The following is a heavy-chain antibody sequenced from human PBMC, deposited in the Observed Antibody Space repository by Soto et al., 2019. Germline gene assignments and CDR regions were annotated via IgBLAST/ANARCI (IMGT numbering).Heavy chain of an antibody. D-gene: IGHD6-13*01. CDR2: ISGDNINS. CDR3: GRAGQQLAQEKYYQFNGMDV. J-gene: IGHJ6*02. CDR1: GFTFSDYG. Sequence: GASVKVSCKASGFTFSDYGLSWVRQAPGQPLEWMGWISGDNINSKYSQKFQGRLTMTTDTSTATASMELRSLTSDDTAVYYCGRAGQQLAQEKYYQFNGMDVWGQGTTVTVSS. V-gene: IGHV1-18*01.